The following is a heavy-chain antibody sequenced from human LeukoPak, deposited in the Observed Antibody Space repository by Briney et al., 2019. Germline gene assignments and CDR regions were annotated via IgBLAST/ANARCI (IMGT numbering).Heavy chain of an antibody. CDR3: AVVVVPAAIPYYYYYYMDV. V-gene: IGHV1-69*05. CDR1: GGTFSSYA. CDR2: IFPIFGTA. J-gene: IGHJ6*03. Sequence: SVKVSCKASGGTFSSYAISWVRQAPGQGLEWMGGIFPIFGTANYAQKFQGRVTITMDESTSTAYMELSSLRSEDTAVYYCAVVVVPAAIPYYYYYYMDVWGKGTTVTVSS. D-gene: IGHD2-2*02.